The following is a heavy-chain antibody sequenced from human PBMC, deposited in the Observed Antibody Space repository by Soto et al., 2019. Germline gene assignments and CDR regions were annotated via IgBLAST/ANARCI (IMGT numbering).Heavy chain of an antibody. CDR3: AREDYNSNDYYYYGRDV. D-gene: IGHD1-1*01. V-gene: IGHV1-2*02. Sequence: QVELVQSGAEVRKPGASVKVSCKASRNSFIDYYIHWVRQAPGQGLEWMGWIKSSSGGTKYAQRFQGRVTMTRDTSISTIYMELSRLKSDDTAVYYCAREDYNSNDYYYYGRDVWGQGTTVIVSS. CDR1: RNSFIDYY. J-gene: IGHJ6*02. CDR2: IKSSSGGT.